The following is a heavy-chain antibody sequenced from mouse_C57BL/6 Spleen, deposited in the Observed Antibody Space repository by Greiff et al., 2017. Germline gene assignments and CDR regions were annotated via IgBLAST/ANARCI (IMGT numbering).Heavy chain of an antibody. D-gene: IGHD1-1*01. CDR1: GYTFTSYW. Sequence: QVQLQQPGAELVKPGASVKMSCKASGYTFTSYWITWVKQRPGQGLEWIGDIYPGSGSTNYNEKFKSKATLTVDTSSSTAYMQLSSLTSEDSAVYYCARDYGSSSYCDDWGKGTTLTVSS. V-gene: IGHV1-55*01. CDR3: ARDYGSSSYCDD. J-gene: IGHJ2*01. CDR2: IYPGSGST.